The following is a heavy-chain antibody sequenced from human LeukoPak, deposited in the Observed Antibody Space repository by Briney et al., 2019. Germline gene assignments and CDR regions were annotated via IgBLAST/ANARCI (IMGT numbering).Heavy chain of an antibody. V-gene: IGHV3-30-3*01. D-gene: IGHD2-2*01. CDR1: GFTFSSYA. Sequence: GGSLRLSCAASGFTFSSYAMHWFRQAPGKGLEWVAVISYDGSNKYYADSVKGRFTISRDNSKNTLYLQMNSLRAEDTVVYYCARSQGPVVVSAATQRPYYYYGMDVWGQGTTVTVSS. CDR2: ISYDGSNK. J-gene: IGHJ6*02. CDR3: ARSQGPVVVSAATQRPYYYYGMDV.